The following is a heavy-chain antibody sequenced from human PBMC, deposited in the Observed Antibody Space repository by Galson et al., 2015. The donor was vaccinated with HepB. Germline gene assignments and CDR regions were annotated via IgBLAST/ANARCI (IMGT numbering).Heavy chain of an antibody. Sequence: ETLSLTCAVYGGSFSDYYCSWIRQPPAKGLEWIGEINHSGNTNYNPSLKSRVTISVDTSKNQFSLKLNSLTAADTAVYYCARMDSVGFDPWGQGTLVTASS. CDR2: INHSGNT. D-gene: IGHD3/OR15-3a*01. J-gene: IGHJ5*02. CDR3: ARMDSVGFDP. CDR1: GGSFSDYY. V-gene: IGHV4-34*01.